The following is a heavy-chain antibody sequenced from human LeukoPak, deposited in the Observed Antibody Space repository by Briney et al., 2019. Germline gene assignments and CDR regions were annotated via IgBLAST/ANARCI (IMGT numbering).Heavy chain of an antibody. V-gene: IGHV3-33*01. CDR1: GFTFSSYG. Sequence: GRSLRLSCAASGFTFSSYGMHWVRQAPGKGLEWVAVIWYDGSNKYYADSVKGRFTISRDNSKNTLYLQMNSLRAEDTAVYYCARELGGVYYDILTGYYPNAFDIWGQGTMVTVSS. J-gene: IGHJ3*02. D-gene: IGHD3-9*01. CDR2: IWYDGSNK. CDR3: ARELGGVYYDILTGYYPNAFDI.